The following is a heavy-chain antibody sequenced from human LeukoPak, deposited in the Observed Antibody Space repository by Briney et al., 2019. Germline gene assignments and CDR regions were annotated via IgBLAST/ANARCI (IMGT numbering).Heavy chain of an antibody. J-gene: IGHJ3*02. Sequence: PGGSLRLSCVASGFTFSSYEMNWVRQAPGKGLEWVSSISSSSVYIHYADSVKGRFTISRDSSKNSVYLQMNSLRAEDTAFYYCARDALRDDAFDIWGQGTLVTVSS. CDR3: ARDALRDDAFDI. CDR2: ISSSSVYI. V-gene: IGHV3-21*04. CDR1: GFTFSSYE.